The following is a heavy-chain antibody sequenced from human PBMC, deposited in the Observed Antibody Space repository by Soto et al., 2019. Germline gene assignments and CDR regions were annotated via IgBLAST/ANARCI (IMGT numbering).Heavy chain of an antibody. CDR1: GYTFTSHY. Sequence: ASVKVSCKASGYTFTSHYIHWVRQAPEQGPEWMGEIGPESGATRYAEKFQGRVTMTLDTSITTVYMELKNLSPDDTAAYYCGRGRSGQIVVFYWGQGTPVTVSS. D-gene: IGHD1-26*01. V-gene: IGHV1-2*02. CDR2: IGPESGAT. CDR3: GRGRSGQIVVFY. J-gene: IGHJ4*02.